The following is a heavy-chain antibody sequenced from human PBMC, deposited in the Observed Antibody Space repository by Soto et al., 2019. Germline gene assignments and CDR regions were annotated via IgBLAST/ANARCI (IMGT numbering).Heavy chain of an antibody. CDR1: GFTFSSYA. Sequence: EVQLLESGGGLVQPGGSLRLSCAASGFTFSSYAMSWVRQAPGKGLEWVSAISWNSGSIGYADSVKGRFTISRDNAKNALYLDVNSLRPEDTALYFCAKETQSNLGTGGFDYWGQGMLLSVSS. CDR3: AKETQSNLGTGGFDY. J-gene: IGHJ4*02. D-gene: IGHD7-27*01. V-gene: IGHV3-9*01. CDR2: ISWNSGSI.